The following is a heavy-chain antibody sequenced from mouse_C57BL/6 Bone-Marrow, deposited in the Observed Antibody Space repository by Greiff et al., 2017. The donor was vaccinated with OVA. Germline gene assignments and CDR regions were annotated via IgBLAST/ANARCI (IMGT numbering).Heavy chain of an antibody. CDR3: TTIYGSSYHWYFDV. J-gene: IGHJ1*03. CDR2: IDPENGDT. CDR1: GFNIKDDY. Sequence: EVHLVESGAELVRPGASVKLSCTASGFNIKDDYMHWVKQRPEQGLEWIGWIDPENGDTEYASKFQGKATITADTSSNTAYLQLSSLTSEDTAVYYCTTIYGSSYHWYFDVWGTGTTVTVSS. V-gene: IGHV14-4*01. D-gene: IGHD1-1*01.